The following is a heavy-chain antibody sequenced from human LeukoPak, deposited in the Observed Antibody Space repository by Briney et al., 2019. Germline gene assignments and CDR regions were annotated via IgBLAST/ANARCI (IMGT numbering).Heavy chain of an antibody. D-gene: IGHD6-19*01. J-gene: IGHJ4*02. CDR3: ASPASEPASSGWYYFDH. CDR2: INPSIGST. V-gene: IGHV1-46*01. Sequence: ASVKVSCKTSGYSFTDYYMHWVRQAPGQGLEWIGIINPSIGSTTYAQKFQGRVTMTRDTSTSTVYMDLSSLSSEDTAVYYCASPASEPASSGWYYFDHWGQGTLVTVSS. CDR1: GYSFTDYY.